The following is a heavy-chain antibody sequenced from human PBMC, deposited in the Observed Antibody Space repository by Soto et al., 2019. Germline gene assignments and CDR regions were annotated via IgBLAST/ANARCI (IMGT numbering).Heavy chain of an antibody. CDR3: ARQKYSYGFPEN. CDR1: VGSISSTSSY. J-gene: IGHJ4*01. V-gene: IGHV4-39*01. Sequence: SETLSLTCTVSVGSISSTSSYCGWIRQPPGKGLEWIGSIYYNGFTYYNPSLKSRVTISVDTSKNQFSLKLSSVTAADTAVYYCARQKYSYGFPENWGHLTLVTVSP. D-gene: IGHD5-18*01. CDR2: IYYNGFT.